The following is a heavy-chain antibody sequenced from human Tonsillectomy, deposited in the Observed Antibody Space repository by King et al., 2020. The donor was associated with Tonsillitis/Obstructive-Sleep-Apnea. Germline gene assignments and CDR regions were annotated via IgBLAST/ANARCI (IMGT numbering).Heavy chain of an antibody. CDR1: GGSISSYY. Sequence: QLQESGPGLVKPSETLSLTCTVSGGSISSYYWSWIRQPPGKGLEWIGYIYYSGSTNYNPSLKSRVTISVDTSKNQFSLKLSSVTAADTAVYYCARTWGGDFYFDYCGQGTLVTVSS. V-gene: IGHV4-59*08. J-gene: IGHJ4*02. CDR2: IYYSGST. CDR3: ARTWGGDFYFDY. D-gene: IGHD4-17*01.